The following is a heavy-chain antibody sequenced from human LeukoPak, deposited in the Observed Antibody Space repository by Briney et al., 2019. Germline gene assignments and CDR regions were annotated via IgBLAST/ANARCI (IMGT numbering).Heavy chain of an antibody. CDR1: GFTFSIYS. CDR2: ISTSSSYI. CDR3: ASELGTGGY. D-gene: IGHD7-27*01. Sequence: GGSLRLSCAASGFTFSIYSMNWVRQAPGEGLEWVSSISTSSSYIYYADSVEGRFTISRDNAKNSLYLQMNSLRAEDTAVYYCASELGTGGYWGQGTLVTVSS. V-gene: IGHV3-21*01. J-gene: IGHJ4*02.